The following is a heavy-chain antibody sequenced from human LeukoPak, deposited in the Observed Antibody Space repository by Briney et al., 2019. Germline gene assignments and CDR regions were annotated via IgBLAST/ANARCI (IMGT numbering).Heavy chain of an antibody. Sequence: GASVKVSCKASGYTFTGYCMHWVRQAPGQGLEWMGRINPNSGGTNYAQKFQGRVTMTRDTSISTAYMELSRLTSDDTAVYYCAREENCSGGSCYYYWGQGTLVTVSS. CDR3: AREENCSGGSCYYY. D-gene: IGHD2-15*01. V-gene: IGHV1-2*06. CDR2: INPNSGGT. CDR1: GYTFTGYC. J-gene: IGHJ4*02.